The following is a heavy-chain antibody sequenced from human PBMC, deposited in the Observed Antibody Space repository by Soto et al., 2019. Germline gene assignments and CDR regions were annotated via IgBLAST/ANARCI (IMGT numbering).Heavy chain of an antibody. V-gene: IGHV3-33*01. CDR3: ARGRYDTGPEGYFDY. Sequence: QVQLVESGGGVVQPGRSLRLSCAASGFTFSSYGMHWVRQAPGKGLEGVAVIWYDGSNKYYADSVKGRFNISRDNSKNTLYLQMNSVRAEDTAVYYCARGRYDTGPEGYFDYWGQGPLVTVSS. CDR2: IWYDGSNK. J-gene: IGHJ4*02. CDR1: GFTFSSYG. D-gene: IGHD3-22*01.